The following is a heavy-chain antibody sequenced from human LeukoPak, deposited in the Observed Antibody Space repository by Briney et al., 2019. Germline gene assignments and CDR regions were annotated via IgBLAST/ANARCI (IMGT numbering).Heavy chain of an antibody. CDR2: INNSGGAT. CDR1: GFTFSSYG. D-gene: IGHD6-13*01. CDR3: AKSDTPWGSWYYFDS. J-gene: IGHJ4*02. Sequence: PGGSLRLSCAASGFTFSSYGMSWVRQAPGKGLEWVSSINNSGGATYYADSVKGRFTISRDNSKNTLYLQMNSLRVEDTAVYYCAKSDTPWGSWYYFDSWGQGTLVTVSS. V-gene: IGHV3-23*01.